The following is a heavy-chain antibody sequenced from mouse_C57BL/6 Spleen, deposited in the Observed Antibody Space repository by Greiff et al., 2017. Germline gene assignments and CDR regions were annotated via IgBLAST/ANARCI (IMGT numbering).Heavy chain of an antibody. CDR2: ISNGGGST. J-gene: IGHJ4*01. V-gene: IGHV5-12*01. CDR1: GFTFSDYY. CDR3: ARRGYSNYGGDYAMDY. Sequence: DVQLVESGGGLVQPGGSLKLSCAASGFTFSDYYMYWVRQTPEKRLEWVAYISNGGGSTYYLDTVKGRFTISRDNAKNTLYLQMSRLKSEDTAMYYCARRGYSNYGGDYAMDYWGQGTSVTVSS. D-gene: IGHD2-5*01.